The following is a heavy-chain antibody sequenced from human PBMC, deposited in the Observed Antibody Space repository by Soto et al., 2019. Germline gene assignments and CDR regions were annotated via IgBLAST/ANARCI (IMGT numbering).Heavy chain of an antibody. CDR3: AGTDLPFRPLTELAEDGMDV. D-gene: IGHD1-7*01. V-gene: IGHV1-58*01. J-gene: IGHJ6*02. Sequence: ELVQSGPEAREPGTSVKVSCRASGFSFGDSAVQWVRQGRGQRLEWIGWIVVVNGNTNYARKFEGRVTLTRDESTSTSQMELPSLSSEDTAVYCCAGTDLPFRPLTELAEDGMDVVGQGTTVTVSS. CDR2: IVVVNGNT. CDR1: GFSFGDSA.